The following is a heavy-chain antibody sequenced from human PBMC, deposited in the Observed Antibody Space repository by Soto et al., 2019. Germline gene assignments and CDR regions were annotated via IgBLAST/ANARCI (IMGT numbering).Heavy chain of an antibody. D-gene: IGHD2-8*01. V-gene: IGHV1-18*01. J-gene: IGHJ4*02. Sequence: QLPMVQSGAEVKQPVASVKISCKTSGYTFSSYSINWVRQAPGQGIEWMEGSSTTSGNTHYAERVQGRVTVTLDKSARTAFMEMWGLTSDDTAVYFCARDNGYYDFWGQGTLVTVSS. CDR3: ARDNGYYDF. CDR2: SSTTSGNT. CDR1: GYTFSSYS.